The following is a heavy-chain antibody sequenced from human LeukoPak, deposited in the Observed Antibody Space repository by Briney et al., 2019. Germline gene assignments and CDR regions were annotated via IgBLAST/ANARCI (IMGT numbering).Heavy chain of an antibody. Sequence: PGGSLRLSCAASGFTFTSYGMHWVRQAPGKGLEWVAFIRYDGSNKYYADSVKGRFTISRDNSKNTLYLQMSSLRAEDTAVYYCAKGSGYDAQYYYYYMDVWGKGTTGTISS. V-gene: IGHV3-30*02. D-gene: IGHD5-12*01. J-gene: IGHJ6*03. CDR3: AKGSGYDAQYYYYYMDV. CDR1: GFTFTSYG. CDR2: IRYDGSNK.